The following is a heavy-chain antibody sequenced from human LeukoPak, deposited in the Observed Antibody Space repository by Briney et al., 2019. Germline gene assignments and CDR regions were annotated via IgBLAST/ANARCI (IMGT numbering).Heavy chain of an antibody. CDR3: ATFGLVAALDL. V-gene: IGHV3-7*01. J-gene: IGHJ4*02. CDR1: GFSFNAYW. D-gene: IGHD5-12*01. Sequence: GGSLRLSCAASGFSFNAYWMAWVRQAPGTVLEWVANINPAGSETFHVDPVKGRFSISRDHAKNLVYLQMNSLRAEDTAVYYCATFGLVAALDLWGQGTLVTVSS. CDR2: INPAGSET.